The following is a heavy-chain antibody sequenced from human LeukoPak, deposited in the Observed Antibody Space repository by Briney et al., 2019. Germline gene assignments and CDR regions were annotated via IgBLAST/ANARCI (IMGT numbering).Heavy chain of an antibody. CDR2: IYSGGST. V-gene: IGHV3-66*02. CDR1: GFTVSSNY. CDR3: ARAGQRAYFDY. J-gene: IGHJ4*02. Sequence: PGGSLRLSCAASGFTVSSNYMSWVRQAPGKGLEWVSVIYSGGSTYYADSVKGRFTISRDNSKNTLYLQMNSLRAEDTAVYNCARAGQRAYFDYWGQGTLVTVSS.